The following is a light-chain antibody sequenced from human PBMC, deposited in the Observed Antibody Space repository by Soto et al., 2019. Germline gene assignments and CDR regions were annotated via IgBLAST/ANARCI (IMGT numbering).Light chain of an antibody. V-gene: IGKV3-20*01. Sequence: EIASSQSPGALSLSPGERAPRSCRASQSVSNNYLAWYQQKPGQAPRLLIYGASNRATGIPDRFSGSGSGTDFTLTISRLEPEDFAVYYCQQYGSSGTVGQGTKVDIK. J-gene: IGKJ1*01. CDR3: QQYGSSGT. CDR1: QSVSNNY. CDR2: GAS.